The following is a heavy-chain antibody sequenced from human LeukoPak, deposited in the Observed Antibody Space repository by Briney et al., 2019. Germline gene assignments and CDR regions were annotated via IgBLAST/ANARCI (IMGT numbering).Heavy chain of an antibody. D-gene: IGHD1-26*01. V-gene: IGHV4-4*07. CDR3: ARDWELLPEGYYYYMDV. J-gene: IGHJ6*03. CDR2: IYTSGST. CDR1: GGSTSSYY. Sequence: SETLSLTCTVSGGSTSSYYWSWIRQPAGKGLEWIGRIYTSGSTNYNPSLKSRVTMSVDTSKNQFSLKLSSVTAADTAVYYCARDWELLPEGYYYYMDVWGKGTTVTVSS.